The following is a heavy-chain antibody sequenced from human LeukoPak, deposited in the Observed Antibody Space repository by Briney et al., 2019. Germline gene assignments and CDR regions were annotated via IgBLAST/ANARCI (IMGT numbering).Heavy chain of an antibody. D-gene: IGHD6-13*01. J-gene: IGHJ3*02. CDR2: IKQDGSEK. CDR3: ARDWQWQQLDGDAFDI. V-gene: IGHV3-7*04. CDR1: GFTFSGYW. Sequence: GGSLRLSCAASGFTFSGYWMSWVRQAPGKGLEWVANIKQDGSEKYYVDSVKGRFTISRDNAKTPLFLQMNSLGAEDTAVYYCARDWQWQQLDGDAFDIWGQGTMVTASS.